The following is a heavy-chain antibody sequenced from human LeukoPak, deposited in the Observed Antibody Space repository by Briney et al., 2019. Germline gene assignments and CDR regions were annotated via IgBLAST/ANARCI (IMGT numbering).Heavy chain of an antibody. CDR3: ARREATGGPLDY. J-gene: IGHJ4*02. CDR2: INHSGST. Sequence: SETLSLTCAVYGGSFSGYYWSWIRQPPGKGLEWIGEINHSGSTNYNPSLKSRVTISVDTSKNQFSLKLSSVTAADTAVYYCARREATGGPLDYWGQGTLVTVSS. D-gene: IGHD7-27*01. CDR1: GGSFSGYY. V-gene: IGHV4-34*01.